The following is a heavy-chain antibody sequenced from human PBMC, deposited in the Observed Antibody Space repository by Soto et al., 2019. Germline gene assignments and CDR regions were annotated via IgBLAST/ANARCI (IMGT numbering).Heavy chain of an antibody. J-gene: IGHJ4*02. CDR1: GFTFSSYG. V-gene: IGHV3-33*01. CDR2: IWYDGSNK. CDR3: ARDQSGPGGTYYYDSSGYFDY. Sequence: GGSLRLSCAASGFTFSSYGMHWVRQAPGKGLEWVAVIWYDGSNKYYADSVKGRFTISRDNSKNTLYLQMNSLRAEDTAVYYCARDQSGPGGTYYYDSSGYFDYWGQGTLVTVSS. D-gene: IGHD3-22*01.